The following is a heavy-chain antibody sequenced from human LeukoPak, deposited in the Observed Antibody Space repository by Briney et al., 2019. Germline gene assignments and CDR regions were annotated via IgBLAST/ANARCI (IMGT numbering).Heavy chain of an antibody. CDR2: INPSGGST. V-gene: IGHV1-46*01. D-gene: IGHD6-19*01. Sequence: ASVKVSCKASGYTFTSYYMHWVRQAPGQGLEWMGIINPSGGSTSYAQKFQGRVTMTRDMSTSTVYMELSSLRSEDTAVYYCATDSSGWYEEGNWFDPWGQGTLVTVSS. J-gene: IGHJ5*02. CDR3: ATDSSGWYEEGNWFDP. CDR1: GYTFTSYY.